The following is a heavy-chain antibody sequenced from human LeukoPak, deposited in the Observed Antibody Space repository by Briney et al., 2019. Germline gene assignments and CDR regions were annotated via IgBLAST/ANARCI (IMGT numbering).Heavy chain of an antibody. V-gene: IGHV3-9*01. CDR3: AKDHYSASSSEFDY. Sequence: GGSLRLSCAASGFTFDDYAMHWVRQAPGKGLEWVSSITWNSGSIGYADSVKGRFTISRDNAKNSLYLQMSGLRAEDTALYYCAKDHYSASSSEFDYWGQGTLVTVSS. CDR2: ITWNSGSI. CDR1: GFTFDDYA. J-gene: IGHJ4*02. D-gene: IGHD2-15*01.